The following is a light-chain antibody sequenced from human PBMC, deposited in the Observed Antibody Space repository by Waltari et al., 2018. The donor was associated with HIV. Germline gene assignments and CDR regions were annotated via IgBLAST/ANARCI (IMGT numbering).Light chain of an antibody. CDR2: DVS. CDR3: SSYTSSSTYV. J-gene: IGLJ1*01. V-gene: IGLV2-14*01. Sequence: QSALTQPASVSGPPGLSITFSCSGPTNYVGISTYVSWHQQHPGEAPNSILHDVSDRPSGISNRFSGSKSCNTASLTISGLQTEDEADDYCSSYTSSSTYVFGTGTRVTVL. CDR1: TNYVGISTY.